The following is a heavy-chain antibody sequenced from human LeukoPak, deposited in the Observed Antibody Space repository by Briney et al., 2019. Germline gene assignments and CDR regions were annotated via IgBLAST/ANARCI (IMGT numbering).Heavy chain of an antibody. D-gene: IGHD2-15*01. V-gene: IGHV3-23*01. J-gene: IGHJ4*02. CDR3: AKVDCSGGSCYSALHY. CDR1: GYTFSSYA. Sequence: PGGSLRLSCAASGYTFSSYAMSWVRQAPGKGLEWVSAISGSGGSTYYADSVKGRFTISRDNSKNTLYLQMNSLRAEDTAVYYCAKVDCSGGSCYSALHYWGQGTLVTVSS. CDR2: ISGSGGST.